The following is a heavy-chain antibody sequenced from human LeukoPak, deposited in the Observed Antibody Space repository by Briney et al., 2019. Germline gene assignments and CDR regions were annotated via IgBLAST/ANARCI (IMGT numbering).Heavy chain of an antibody. J-gene: IGHJ6*02. CDR1: GFTFSSYS. D-gene: IGHD3-16*01. Sequence: GGSLRLSCAASGFTFSSYSMNWVRQPPGKGLEWVSYISSSSSTIYYADSVKGRFTISRDNAKNSLYLQMNSLRAEDTAVYYCASDPHYDYVWGSYRIMFEMDVWGQGTTVTVSS. CDR2: ISSSSSTI. CDR3: ASDPHYDYVWGSYRIMFEMDV. V-gene: IGHV3-48*01.